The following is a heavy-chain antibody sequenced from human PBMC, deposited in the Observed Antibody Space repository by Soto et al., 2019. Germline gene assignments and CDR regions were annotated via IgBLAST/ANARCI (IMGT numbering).Heavy chain of an antibody. CDR1: GGSISSGDYY. V-gene: IGHV4-30-4*01. J-gene: IGHJ4*02. CDR2: IYYSGST. D-gene: IGHD6-13*01. CDR3: ARVIAAGVYFDY. Sequence: SETLSLTCTVSGGSISSGDYYWSWIRQPPGKGLEWIGYIYYSGSTYYNPSLKSRVTISVDTSKNQFSLKLSSVTAADTAVYYCARVIAAGVYFDYWGQGTLVTVSS.